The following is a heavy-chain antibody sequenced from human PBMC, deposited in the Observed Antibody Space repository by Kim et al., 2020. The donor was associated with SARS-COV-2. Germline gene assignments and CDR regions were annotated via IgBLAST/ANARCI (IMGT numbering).Heavy chain of an antibody. Sequence: PSLTGRVTISVDTSKNQVSLKLRSVSAADTAVYYCARDGFGAHGSGNFIDYWGQGTLVTVSS. D-gene: IGHD3-10*01. V-gene: IGHV4-31*02. J-gene: IGHJ4*02. CDR3: ARDGFGAHGSGNFIDY.